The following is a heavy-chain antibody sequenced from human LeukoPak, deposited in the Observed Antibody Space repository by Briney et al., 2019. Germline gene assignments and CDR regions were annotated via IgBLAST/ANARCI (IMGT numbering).Heavy chain of an antibody. CDR3: ARHSYCSGGSCYSGGANNWFDP. D-gene: IGHD2-15*01. J-gene: IGHJ5*02. CDR1: GDSISSFY. Sequence: SETLSLTCSVSGDSISSFYCSWIRQPPGKGLEWIGYVYVSGDTNYNPSLKSRVAISFDTSKNQLSLNLTSVTAADTAVYYCARHSYCSGGSCYSGGANNWFDPLGQGTLVIVSS. CDR2: VYVSGDT. V-gene: IGHV4-59*08.